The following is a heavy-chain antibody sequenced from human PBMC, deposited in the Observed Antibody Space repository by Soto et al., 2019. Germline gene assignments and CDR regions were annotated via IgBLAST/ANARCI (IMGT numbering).Heavy chain of an antibody. Sequence: EVSLRLSCSASRFSFVNYAMNWVRQAPGKGLEWVSGLSGSGTSTYYADSVKGRFTISRDNSRDTLFLQMNSLTADDTAVYYCAKATTNGGWFNPFDSWGQGALVTVSS. D-gene: IGHD6-19*01. CDR2: LSGSGTST. CDR3: AKATTNGGWFNPFDS. CDR1: RFSFVNYA. V-gene: IGHV3-23*01. J-gene: IGHJ4*02.